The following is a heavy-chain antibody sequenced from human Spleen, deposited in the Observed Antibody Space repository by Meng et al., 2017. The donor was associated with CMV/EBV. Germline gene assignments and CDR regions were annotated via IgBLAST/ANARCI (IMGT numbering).Heavy chain of an antibody. CDR1: GYTFTDYK. J-gene: IGHJ4*02. D-gene: IGHD3-10*01. CDR3: VRLAGGVDY. CDR2: INCNSGDT. V-gene: IGHV1-2*06. Sequence: KVSFKASGYTFTDYKIHWVRQAPGQGPEWLGRINCNSGDTNYAQKFQGRVTMTRDTSISTAYMELSSLRSDDTAVYYCVRLAGGVDYWGQGTLVTVSS.